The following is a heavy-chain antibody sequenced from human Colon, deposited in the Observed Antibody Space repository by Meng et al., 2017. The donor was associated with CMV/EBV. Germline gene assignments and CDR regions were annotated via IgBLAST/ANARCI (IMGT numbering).Heavy chain of an antibody. Sequence: GESLKISCAASGFTVSSNYMSWVRQAPGKGLEWVSSISSSSSYIYYADSVKGRFTISRDNAKNSLYLQMNRLRAEDTAVYYCARGFYDSSGYSDYWGQGTLVTVSS. D-gene: IGHD3-22*01. V-gene: IGHV3-21*01. CDR3: ARGFYDSSGYSDY. J-gene: IGHJ4*02. CDR2: ISSSSSYI. CDR1: GFTVSSNY.